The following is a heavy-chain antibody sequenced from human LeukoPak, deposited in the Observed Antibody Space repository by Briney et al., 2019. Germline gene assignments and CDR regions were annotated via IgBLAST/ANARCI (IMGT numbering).Heavy chain of an antibody. V-gene: IGHV3-23*01. CDR1: GFTFSSHA. CDR2: ISGSGSST. J-gene: IGHJ4*02. D-gene: IGHD3-10*01. Sequence: GGSLRLSCAASGFTFSSHAMSWVRQAPGKGLEWVSAISGSGSSTYYADSVKGRFTISRDNSKNTLYLQMNSLRAEDTAVYYCGRVGLGMYYFDDWGQGTLVTVSS. CDR3: GRVGLGMYYFDD.